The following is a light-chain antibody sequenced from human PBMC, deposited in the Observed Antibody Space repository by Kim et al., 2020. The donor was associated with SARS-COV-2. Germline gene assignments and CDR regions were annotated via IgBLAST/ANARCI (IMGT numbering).Light chain of an antibody. CDR2: DAS. CDR3: HQYGNTPRT. J-gene: IGKJ2*01. V-gene: IGKV3-20*01. Sequence: LCPGERATLACRASQSVKNNYLAWYQQKPGQAPRLLIYDASSRATGIPDRFSGSGSGTDFTLTISRLEPEDFAVYHCHQYGNTPRTFGQGTKLEI. CDR1: QSVKNNY.